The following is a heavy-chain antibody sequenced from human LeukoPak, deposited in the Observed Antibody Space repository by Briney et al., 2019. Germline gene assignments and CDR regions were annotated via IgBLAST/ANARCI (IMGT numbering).Heavy chain of an antibody. CDR2: VYYSGST. V-gene: IGHV4-59*01. CDR3: ASGGYYGSGAFHI. J-gene: IGHJ3*02. CDR1: GGSINSYY. D-gene: IGHD3-10*01. Sequence: PSEPLSLTCTVSGGSINSYYWSWIRQPPGKGLEWIGYVYYSGSTDYNPSLKSRVTISEDTSKNQFYLQLSSVTAADTAMYFCASGGYYGSGAFHIWGQGTMANVPS.